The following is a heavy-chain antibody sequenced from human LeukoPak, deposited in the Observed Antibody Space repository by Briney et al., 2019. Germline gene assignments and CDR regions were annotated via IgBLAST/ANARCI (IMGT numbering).Heavy chain of an antibody. D-gene: IGHD6-19*01. Sequence: PGGSLRLSCVAAGFAISSYAMSWVRQAPGKGLEWVSTISGSGDSTYYADSVKGRFTIPRDNSKNTLYLQMNTLRAEDTAVYYCAKTAVAGTINWFDPWGQGTLVTVSS. J-gene: IGHJ5*02. CDR2: ISGSGDST. CDR1: GFAISSYA. V-gene: IGHV3-23*01. CDR3: AKTAVAGTINWFDP.